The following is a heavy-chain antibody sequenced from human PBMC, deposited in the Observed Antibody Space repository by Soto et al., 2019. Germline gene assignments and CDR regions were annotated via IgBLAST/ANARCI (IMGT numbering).Heavy chain of an antibody. D-gene: IGHD2-21*02. CDR3: ERVSLKVTPFSYHYSIDV. Sequence: HVQLPQWGAGLLKPSETLSLTWCVYGGAFSGYRWSWIRQPPGLGLEWIGEIKHSGRTNYNPSLKSRVTIAVAHFKVTFSLNLSSVNAAATDVYYCERVSLKVTPFSYHYSIDVWGQGTTVPVSS. J-gene: IGHJ6*02. V-gene: IGHV4-34*01. CDR2: IKHSGRT. CDR1: GGAFSGYR.